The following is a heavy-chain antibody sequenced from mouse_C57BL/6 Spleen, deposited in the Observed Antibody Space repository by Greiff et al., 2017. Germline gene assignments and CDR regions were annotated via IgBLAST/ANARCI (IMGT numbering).Heavy chain of an antibody. J-gene: IGHJ2*01. CDR3: ARWEVTGYFDY. Sequence: VKLQQSGPELVKPGASVKISCKASGYAFSSSWMNWVKQRPGKGLEWIGRIYPGDGDTNYNGKFKGKATLTADKSSSTAYMQLSSLTSEDSAVYFCARWEVTGYFDYWGQGTTLTVSS. CDR1: GYAFSSSW. CDR2: IYPGDGDT. D-gene: IGHD4-1*01. V-gene: IGHV1-82*01.